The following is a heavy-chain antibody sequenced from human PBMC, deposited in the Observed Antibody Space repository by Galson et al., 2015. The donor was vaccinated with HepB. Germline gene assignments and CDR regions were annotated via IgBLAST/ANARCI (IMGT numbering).Heavy chain of an antibody. CDR3: TTGYYERLD. D-gene: IGHD3-22*01. CDR1: GFTLSKAW. Sequence: SLRLSCAASGFTLSKAWMNWVRQVPGKGLEWVGRIKTKTDDGTTEYAATVKGRFIISRDDSKNTLYMQMNGLKSEDTAVYYCTTGYYERLDWGQGTLVTVSS. J-gene: IGHJ4*02. CDR2: IKTKTDDGTT. V-gene: IGHV3-15*01.